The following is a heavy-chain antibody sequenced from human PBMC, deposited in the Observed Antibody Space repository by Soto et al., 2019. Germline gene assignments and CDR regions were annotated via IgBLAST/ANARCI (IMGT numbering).Heavy chain of an antibody. V-gene: IGHV4-38-2*01. CDR3: ASHDYGDPFDY. CDR2: VYHSGST. D-gene: IGHD4-17*01. CDR1: GYSISSGYY. J-gene: IGHJ4*02. Sequence: SETLSLTCAVSGYSISSGYYWGWIRQPPGKGLEWIGSVYHSGSTYYNPSLKSRVTISVDTSKNQFSLKLSSVTAADTAVYYCASHDYGDPFDYWGQGTLVTVSS.